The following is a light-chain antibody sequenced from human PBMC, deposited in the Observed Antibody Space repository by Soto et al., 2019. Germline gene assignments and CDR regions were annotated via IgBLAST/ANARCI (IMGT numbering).Light chain of an antibody. Sequence: DIQMTQSPSTLSAFVGDRVTITCRASQTINNLLAWYQQKPGKVPKVLIYKASILETGVPSRFSGSGSGTEFTPTITGLQPDDFGTYYGQEYECFYWPFGKGTKVEIK. CDR1: QTINNL. CDR2: KAS. J-gene: IGKJ1*01. V-gene: IGKV1-5*03. CDR3: QEYECFYWP.